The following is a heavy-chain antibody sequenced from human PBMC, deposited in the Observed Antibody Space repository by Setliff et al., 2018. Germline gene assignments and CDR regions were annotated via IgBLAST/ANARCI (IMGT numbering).Heavy chain of an antibody. V-gene: IGHV3-7*01. J-gene: IGHJ4*02. CDR2: IHQDGSER. CDR3: VRDWASGDDH. Sequence: GGSLRLSCAASGFTFVNYWMTWVRQAPEKGLEWVANIHQDGSERHYVDSVKGRFTISRDNAKNSLFLQMNILEVEDTAVYYCVRDWASGDDHWGRGTLVTVSS. D-gene: IGHD3-10*01. CDR1: GFTFVNYW.